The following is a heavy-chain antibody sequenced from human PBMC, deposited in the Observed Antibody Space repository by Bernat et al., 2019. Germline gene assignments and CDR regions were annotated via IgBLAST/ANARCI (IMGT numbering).Heavy chain of an antibody. D-gene: IGHD4-17*01. V-gene: IGHV4-31*03. J-gene: IGHJ3*02. CDR3: ARVEGAYVDFDI. CDR2: IYYSGNT. CDR1: GGSISTGDYY. Sequence: QVQLQESGPGLVKPSQTLSLICTVSGGSISTGDYYWSWIRQHPGKGLEWIGYIYYSGNTYYNPSLKSRVTISVDTSKNQFSLQLSAVTAADTAGYFCARVEGAYVDFDIWGQGTMVTVSS.